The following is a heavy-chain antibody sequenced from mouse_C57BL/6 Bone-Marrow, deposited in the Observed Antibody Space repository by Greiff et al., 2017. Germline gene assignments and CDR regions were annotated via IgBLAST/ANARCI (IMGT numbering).Heavy chain of an antibody. CDR2: INPNNGGT. CDR1: GYTFTDYY. CDR3: ARRGYYSNYVPWYFDV. J-gene: IGHJ1*03. V-gene: IGHV1-26*01. D-gene: IGHD2-5*01. Sequence: EVQLQQSGPELVKPGASVKISCKASGYTFTDYYMNWVKQSHGKSLEWIGDINPNNGGTSYNQKFKGKATLTVDKSSSTAYMELRSLTSEDSAVYYCARRGYYSNYVPWYFDVWGTGTTVTVSS.